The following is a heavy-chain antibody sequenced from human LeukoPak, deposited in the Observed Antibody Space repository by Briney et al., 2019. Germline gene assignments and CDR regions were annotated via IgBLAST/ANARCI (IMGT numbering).Heavy chain of an antibody. Sequence: GRSLRLSCAASGFTFDDYAMHWVRQAPGKGLEWVSGISWNSGSIGYADSVKGRFTISRGNAKNSLYLQMNSLRAEDTALYYCAKDMYSSSWYWFDPWGQGTLVTVSS. V-gene: IGHV3-9*01. CDR1: GFTFDDYA. CDR3: AKDMYSSSWYWFDP. CDR2: ISWNSGSI. J-gene: IGHJ5*02. D-gene: IGHD6-13*01.